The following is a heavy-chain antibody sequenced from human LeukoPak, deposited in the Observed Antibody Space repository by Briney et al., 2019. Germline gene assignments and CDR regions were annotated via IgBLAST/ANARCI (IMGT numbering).Heavy chain of an antibody. D-gene: IGHD2/OR15-2a*01. Sequence: GGSLRLSRAASGLGLSAYGMHWVRQAPGKGLEWVSLIWYDGSNKYYADSVKGRFTISKDTSKNTLYLQMNSLRAEDTALYYCARDRAMVVGSSWYYDYWGQGTLVTVSS. CDR2: IWYDGSNK. V-gene: IGHV3-33*01. CDR1: GLGLSAYG. CDR3: ARDRAMVVGSSWYYDY. J-gene: IGHJ4*02.